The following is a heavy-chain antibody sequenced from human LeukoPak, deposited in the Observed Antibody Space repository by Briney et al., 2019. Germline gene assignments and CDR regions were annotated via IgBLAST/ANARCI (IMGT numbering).Heavy chain of an antibody. V-gene: IGHV3-23*01. CDR2: ISGSGNKT. CDR1: GFTFSHFA. D-gene: IGHD3-10*01. Sequence: LTGGSLRLSCGVSGFTFSHFAMSWVRQAPGKGLQWVSTISGSGNKTYDADFVKGRFTISRDNSKNTLYLQMTGLRAEDTAVHYCAKLKRVGIAPFDDWGQGILVTVSS. CDR3: AKLKRVGIAPFDD. J-gene: IGHJ4*02.